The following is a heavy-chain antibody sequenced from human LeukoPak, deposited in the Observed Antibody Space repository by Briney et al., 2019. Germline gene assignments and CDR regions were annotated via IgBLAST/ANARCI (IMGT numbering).Heavy chain of an antibody. V-gene: IGHV2-5*02. J-gene: IGHJ5*02. Sequence: SGPTLLKPTQTLTLTSTFSGFSISTSGVGVGWIRQPPGKALEWLALIYWADDKRYNPFLNSRLNITKDTSKHQVVLTMTNMDPVDTATYYCAPYSNDWRHWFDHWGQGTLVTVSS. CDR3: APYSNDWRHWFDH. CDR2: IYWADDK. CDR1: GFSISTSGVG. D-gene: IGHD3-9*01.